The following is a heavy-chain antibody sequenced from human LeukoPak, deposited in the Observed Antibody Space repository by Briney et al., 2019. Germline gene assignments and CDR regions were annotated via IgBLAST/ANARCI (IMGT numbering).Heavy chain of an antibody. Sequence: SETLSLTCTVSSGSISSITYYWGWIRQPPGKGLEWIGSTYYSGSTYSSLKSRVTISVDTSKNQFSPKLSSVTAADTAVYYCARLVFGMDYFHYWGQGTLVTVSS. V-gene: IGHV4-39*01. CDR2: TYYSGST. D-gene: IGHD3-3*01. CDR1: SGSISSITYY. CDR3: ARLVFGMDYFHY. J-gene: IGHJ4*02.